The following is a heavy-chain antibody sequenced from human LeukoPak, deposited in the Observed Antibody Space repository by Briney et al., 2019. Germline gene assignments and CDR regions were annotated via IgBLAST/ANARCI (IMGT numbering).Heavy chain of an antibody. CDR3: ARAPLFDY. V-gene: IGHV1-2*02. CDR1: GYTFIDYH. Sequence: ASVKVSCKASGYTFIDYHIHWVRQAPGQGLEWMGWINPNSGGTNSAQKFQGRVTMTRDTSISTAYMELSRLRSDDTAVYYCARAPLFDYWGQGTLVTVSS. CDR2: INPNSGGT. J-gene: IGHJ4*02.